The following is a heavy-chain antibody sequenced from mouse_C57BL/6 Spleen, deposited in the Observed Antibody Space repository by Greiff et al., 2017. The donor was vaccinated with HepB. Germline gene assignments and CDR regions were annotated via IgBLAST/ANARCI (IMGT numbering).Heavy chain of an antibody. CDR3: ARRREWICAMDY. CDR2: IDPANGNT. Sequence: EVQLQEPVAELVRPGASVKLSCTASGFNIKNSYMHWVKQRPEQGLEWIGRIDPANGNTKYEQKFQGKATITADTSSNTAYLQLSSLTSEDTAIYYGARRREWICAMDYWGQGTSVTVSS. V-gene: IGHV14-3*01. J-gene: IGHJ4*01. D-gene: IGHD1-3*01. CDR1: GFNIKNSY.